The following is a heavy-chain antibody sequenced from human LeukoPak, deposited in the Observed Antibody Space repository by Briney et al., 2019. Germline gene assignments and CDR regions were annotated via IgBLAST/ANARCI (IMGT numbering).Heavy chain of an antibody. Sequence: GGSLRLSCAASGFTFSSYSMNWIRQAPGKGLEWVSYISSSSRTIYYADSVKGRFTISRDNAKNSLYLQMNSLTAEDTAVYYCARDRGGIVVVPDYFDYWGQGTLVTVSS. V-gene: IGHV3-48*04. CDR2: ISSSSRTI. D-gene: IGHD2-2*01. J-gene: IGHJ4*02. CDR1: GFTFSSYS. CDR3: ARDRGGIVVVPDYFDY.